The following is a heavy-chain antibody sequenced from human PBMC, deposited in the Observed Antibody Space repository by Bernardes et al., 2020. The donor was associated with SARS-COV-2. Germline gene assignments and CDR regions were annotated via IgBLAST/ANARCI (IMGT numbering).Heavy chain of an antibody. CDR2: ISGSGGST. J-gene: IGHJ4*02. CDR3: AKDPYYYGSGSPSYYFDY. Sequence: GGSLRLSCAASGFTFSSYAMSWVRQAPGKGLEWVSAISGSGGSTYYADSVKGRFTISRDNSKNTLYLQMNSLRAEDTAVYYCAKDPYYYGSGSPSYYFDYWGQGTLVTVSS. V-gene: IGHV3-23*01. CDR1: GFTFSSYA. D-gene: IGHD3-10*01.